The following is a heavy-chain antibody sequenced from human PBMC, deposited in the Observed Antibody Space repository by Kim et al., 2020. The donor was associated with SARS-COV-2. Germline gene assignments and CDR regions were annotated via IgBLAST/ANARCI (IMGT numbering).Heavy chain of an antibody. D-gene: IGHD2-8*02. CDR2: IRNKANSYAT. J-gene: IGHJ4*02. CDR3: TTVNPTGGVGGY. CDR1: GFTFSGSA. V-gene: IGHV3-73*01. Sequence: GGSLRLSCAASGFTFSGSAMHWVRQASGKGLEWVGRIRNKANSYATAYTASVKGRFTISRDDSKNTAYLQMNSLKTEDTAMYYCTTVNPTGGVGGYWGQGTLVTVSS.